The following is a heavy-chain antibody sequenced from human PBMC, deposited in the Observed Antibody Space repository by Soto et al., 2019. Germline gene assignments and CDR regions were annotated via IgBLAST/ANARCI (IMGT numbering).Heavy chain of an antibody. V-gene: IGHV3-9*01. Sequence: GGSLRLSCAASGFTFSNAWMSWVRQAPGKGLEWVSGISWNSGSIGYADSVKGRFTISRDNAKNSLYLQMNSLRAEDTALYYCAKDIQRYSSSWYYFDYWGQGTLVTVSS. CDR3: AKDIQRYSSSWYYFDY. CDR2: ISWNSGSI. J-gene: IGHJ4*02. D-gene: IGHD6-13*01. CDR1: GFTFSNAW.